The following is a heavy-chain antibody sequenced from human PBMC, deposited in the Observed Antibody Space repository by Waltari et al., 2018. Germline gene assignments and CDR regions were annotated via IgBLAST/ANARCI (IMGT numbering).Heavy chain of an antibody. V-gene: IGHV4-39*07. Sequence: QLQLQESGPGLVKPSETLSLTCTVSGGSISSSSYYWGWIRQPPGKGLEWIGSIYYSGSTYYNPSLKSRVTISVDTSKNQFSLKLSSVTAADTAVYYCATDILGNDAFDIWGQGTMVTVSS. CDR3: ATDILGNDAFDI. CDR2: IYYSGST. J-gene: IGHJ3*02. CDR1: GGSISSSSYY.